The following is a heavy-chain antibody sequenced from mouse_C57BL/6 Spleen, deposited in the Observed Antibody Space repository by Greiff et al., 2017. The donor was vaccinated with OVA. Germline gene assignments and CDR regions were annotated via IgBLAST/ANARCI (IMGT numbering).Heavy chain of an antibody. CDR2: IDPSASYT. CDR3: ARATGDGSSYAY. CDR1: GYTFTSYW. V-gene: IGHV1-50*01. D-gene: IGHD1-1*01. J-gene: IGHJ3*01. Sequence: QVQLQQPGAELVKPGASVTLSCKASGYTFTSYWMQWVKQRPGQGLEWIGEIDPSASYTNYNQKFKGKATLTVDTSSSTAYMQLSSLTSEDSAVYYCARATGDGSSYAYWGQGTLVTVSA.